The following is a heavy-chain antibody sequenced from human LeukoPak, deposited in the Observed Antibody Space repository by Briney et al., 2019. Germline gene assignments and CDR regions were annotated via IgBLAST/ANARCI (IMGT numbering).Heavy chain of an antibody. J-gene: IGHJ2*01. CDR1: GFTLSGYW. CDR3: ARRYFDL. V-gene: IGHV3-7*01. CDR2: INQDGSQT. Sequence: PGRSLRLSCAASGFTLSGYWMHWVRQAPGRGLEWVANINQDGSQTYYLGSVKGRFTISRDNAKDSLYLQMNSLRVDDTAVYYCARRYFDLWGRGTLVSVSS.